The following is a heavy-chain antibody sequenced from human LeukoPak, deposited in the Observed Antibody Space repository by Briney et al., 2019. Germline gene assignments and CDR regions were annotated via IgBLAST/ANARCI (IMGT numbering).Heavy chain of an antibody. CDR1: GYTFTSYD. J-gene: IGHJ5*02. D-gene: IGHD3-10*01. CDR2: MNPNSGNT. V-gene: IGHV1-8*01. CDR3: ARGSTNYYGSGSSPPFIWFDP. Sequence: ASVKVSCTASGYTFTSYDINWVRQATGQGLEWMGWMNPNSGNTGYAQKFQGRVTMTRNTSISTAYMELSSLRSEDTAVYYCARGSTNYYGSGSSPPFIWFDPWGQGTLVTVSS.